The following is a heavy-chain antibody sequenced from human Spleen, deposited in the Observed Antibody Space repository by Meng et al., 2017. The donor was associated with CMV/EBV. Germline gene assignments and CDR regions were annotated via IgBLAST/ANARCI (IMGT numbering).Heavy chain of an antibody. J-gene: IGHJ6*02. CDR2: VNPNSGGT. D-gene: IGHD3-3*01. CDR3: ARTSADGAHKLERGLDV. CDR1: GFSFTAYY. V-gene: IGHV1-2*02. Sequence: ASVKVSCKTSGFSFTAYYLHWVRQAPGQGPEWMGWVNPNSGGTNYAQKFRGRVTMTRDTSITTVYMELSSLTSDDTAVYYCARTSADGAHKLERGLDVWGQGTTVTVSS.